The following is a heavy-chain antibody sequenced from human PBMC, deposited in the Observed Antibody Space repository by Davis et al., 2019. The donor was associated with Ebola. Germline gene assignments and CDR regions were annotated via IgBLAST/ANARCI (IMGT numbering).Heavy chain of an antibody. J-gene: IGHJ4*02. V-gene: IGHV3-53*01. CDR3: ARDSPNYYDSSGYYGSLDY. CDR1: GFTVSSNY. CDR2: IYSGGST. D-gene: IGHD3-22*01. Sequence: GESLKISCAASGFTVSSNYMSWVRQAPGKGLEWVSVIYSGGSTYYADSVKGRFTISRDNSKNTLYLQMNSLRAEDTAVYYCARDSPNYYDSSGYYGSLDYWGQGTLVTVSS.